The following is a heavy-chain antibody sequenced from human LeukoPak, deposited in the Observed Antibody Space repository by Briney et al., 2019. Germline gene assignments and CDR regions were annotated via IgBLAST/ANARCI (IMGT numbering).Heavy chain of an antibody. CDR1: GYTLTELS. D-gene: IGHD1-7*01. V-gene: IGHV1-24*01. Sequence: ASVKVSCKVSGYTLTELSMHWVRQAPGKGLEWMGGFDPEDGETIYAQKFQGRVTMTEDTSTDTAYMELSSLRSEDTAVYYCATQLHWNYVLFYWGQGTLVTVSS. J-gene: IGHJ4*02. CDR3: ATQLHWNYVLFY. CDR2: FDPEDGET.